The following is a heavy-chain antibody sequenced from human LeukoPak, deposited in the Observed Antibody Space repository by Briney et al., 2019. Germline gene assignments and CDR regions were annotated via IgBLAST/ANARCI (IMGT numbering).Heavy chain of an antibody. CDR1: GGSFSGYY. J-gene: IGHJ4*02. D-gene: IGHD5-18*01. CDR3: ARGVGYSYGYRAARFDY. CDR2: INHSGST. V-gene: IGHV4-34*01. Sequence: SETLSLTCAVYGGSFSGYYWSWIRQPPGKGLEWIGEINHSGSTNYNPSLKSRVTISVDTSKNQFSLKLSSVTAADTAVYYCARGVGYSYGYRAARFDYWGQGTPVTVSS.